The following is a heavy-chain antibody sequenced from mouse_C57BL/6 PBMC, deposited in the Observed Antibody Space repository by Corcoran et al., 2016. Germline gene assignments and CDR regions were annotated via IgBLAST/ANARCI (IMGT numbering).Heavy chain of an antibody. V-gene: IGHV1-76*01. J-gene: IGHJ3*01. CDR1: GYTFTDYY. D-gene: IGHD1-1*01. CDR3: ASDYGSSYGFAY. Sequence: QVQLKQSGDELVRPGASVKLSCKASGYTFTDYYINGVKQRPGQGLEWIARIYPGSGNTYYNEKFKGKATLTAEKSSSTAYMQLSSLTSEDSAVYFCASDYGSSYGFAYWGQGTLVTVSA. CDR2: IYPGSGNT.